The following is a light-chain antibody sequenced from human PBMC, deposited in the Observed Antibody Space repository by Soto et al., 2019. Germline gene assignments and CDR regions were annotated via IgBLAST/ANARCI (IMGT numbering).Light chain of an antibody. J-gene: IGKJ2*01. Sequence: EIVLTQSPGTLSLSPGERATLSCRASQSVSSSYLAWYQQKPGQAPRLRIYGASSRATGIPDRFSGSGSGTDFTLTISRLEPEDCAVYYCQQKGTFGQGTKLESK. V-gene: IGKV3-20*01. CDR1: QSVSSSY. CDR2: GAS. CDR3: QQKGT.